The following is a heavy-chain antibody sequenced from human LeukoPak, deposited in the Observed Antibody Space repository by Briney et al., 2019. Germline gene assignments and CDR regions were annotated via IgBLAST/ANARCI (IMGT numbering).Heavy chain of an antibody. D-gene: IGHD2-2*01. CDR2: IYYSGST. Sequence: SETLSLTCSVSGGSISSHYWSRIRQPPGKGLEWIGYIYYSGSTNYNPSLKSRVTISVDTSKNQFSLKLSSVTAADTAVYYCARDVPFDPWGQGTLVTVSS. J-gene: IGHJ5*02. V-gene: IGHV4-59*11. CDR1: GGSISSHY. CDR3: ARDVPFDP.